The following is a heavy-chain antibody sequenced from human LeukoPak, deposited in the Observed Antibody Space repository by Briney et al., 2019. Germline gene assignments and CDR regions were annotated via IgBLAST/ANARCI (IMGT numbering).Heavy chain of an antibody. V-gene: IGHV3-74*01. CDR2: INGDGTTT. Sequence: PGGSLRLSCAASGFTFSSYLMHWVRQAPGKGLEWVSRINGDGTTTNYADSVKGRFTISRDNAKNTLYLEMNSLRAEGTAVHYCARIYDFWSGYYTDTVPGGSYYGMDVWGQGTTVTVSS. CDR3: ARIYDFWSGYYTDTVPGGSYYGMDV. CDR1: GFTFSSYL. J-gene: IGHJ6*02. D-gene: IGHD3-3*01.